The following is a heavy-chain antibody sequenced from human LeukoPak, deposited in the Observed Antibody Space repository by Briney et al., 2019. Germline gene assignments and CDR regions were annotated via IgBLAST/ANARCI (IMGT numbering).Heavy chain of an antibody. J-gene: IGHJ6*02. Sequence: SQTLSLTCTVSGGSISSGGYYWSWIRQHPGKGLEWIGYIYYSGSTYYNPSLKSRVTISVDTSKNQFSLKLSSLTAADTAVYYCARGQYYDSWSGYYTQYYYYGMDVWGQGTTVTVSS. D-gene: IGHD3-3*01. CDR1: GGSISSGGYY. CDR3: ARGQYYDSWSGYYTQYYYYGMDV. CDR2: IYYSGST. V-gene: IGHV4-31*03.